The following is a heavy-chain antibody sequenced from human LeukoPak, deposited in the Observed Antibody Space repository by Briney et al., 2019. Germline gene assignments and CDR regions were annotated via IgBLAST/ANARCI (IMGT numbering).Heavy chain of an antibody. D-gene: IGHD3-3*01. CDR2: IRSKANSYAT. V-gene: IGHV3-73*01. Sequence: PGGSLRLSCAASGFTFSGSAMHWVRQASGKGLEWVGRIRSKANSYATAYAASVKGRFTISRDDSKNTAYLQMNSLKTEDTAVYYCARDERLLSFLKWGQGTLVTVSS. CDR1: GFTFSGSA. CDR3: ARDERLLSFLK. J-gene: IGHJ4*02.